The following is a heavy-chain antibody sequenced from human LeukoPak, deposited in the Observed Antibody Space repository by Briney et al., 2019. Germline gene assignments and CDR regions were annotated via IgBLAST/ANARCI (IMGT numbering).Heavy chain of an antibody. CDR3: ARHVRPVPAAYSWFDP. V-gene: IGHV4-34*01. CDR1: GGSFSGYY. CDR2: INHSGST. Sequence: SSETLSLTCAAYGGSFSGYYWSWIRQPPGKGLEWIGEINHSGSTNYNPSLKSRVTISVDTSKNQFSLKLSSVTAADTAVYYCARHVRPVPAAYSWFDPWGQGTLVTVSS. J-gene: IGHJ5*02. D-gene: IGHD2-2*01.